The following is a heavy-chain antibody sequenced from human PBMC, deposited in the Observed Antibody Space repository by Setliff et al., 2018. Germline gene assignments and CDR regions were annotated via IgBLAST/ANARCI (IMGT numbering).Heavy chain of an antibody. V-gene: IGHV4-34*01. CDR1: GGSFSGYY. D-gene: IGHD6-6*01. CDR3: ARAEYTSSSLYYYMDV. J-gene: IGHJ6*03. CDR2: IYYSGST. Sequence: ATLSPTCAVYGGSFSGYYWGWIRPPPGKGLGWIGSIYYSGSTYYNPSLKSRVTLSVDTSKNQFSLKLISVTAADTAVYYCARAEYTSSSLYYYMDVWGKGTTVTVSS.